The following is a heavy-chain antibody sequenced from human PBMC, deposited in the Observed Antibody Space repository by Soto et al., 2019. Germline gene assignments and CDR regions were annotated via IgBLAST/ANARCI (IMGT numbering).Heavy chain of an antibody. CDR2: IIPIFGTP. D-gene: IGHD2-2*01. CDR1: GGTFTNSA. V-gene: IGHV1-69*13. J-gene: IGHJ6*02. Sequence: GASVKVSCKASGGTFTNSAFSWVRQAPGQGLEWMGGIIPIFGTPDYAQKFQGRVTITADESTRTASMELSSLRSDDTAVYYCARERSVVYCITTTCPKPFYYYAMDVWGQGTTVTVSS. CDR3: ARERSVVYCITTTCPKPFYYYAMDV.